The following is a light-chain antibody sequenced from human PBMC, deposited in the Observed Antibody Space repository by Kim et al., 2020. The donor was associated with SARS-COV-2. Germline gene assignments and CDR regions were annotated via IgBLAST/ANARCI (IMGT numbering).Light chain of an antibody. V-gene: IGKV1-9*01. Sequence: ASVGDRVTITCRASQDIASYLAWYQQKPGKAPKLLIYAASTLQSGVPSRFSGSGSGTEFTLTISSLQPEDFATYYCQQLNNYPITFGQGTRLEIK. CDR1: QDIASY. J-gene: IGKJ5*01. CDR3: QQLNNYPIT. CDR2: AAS.